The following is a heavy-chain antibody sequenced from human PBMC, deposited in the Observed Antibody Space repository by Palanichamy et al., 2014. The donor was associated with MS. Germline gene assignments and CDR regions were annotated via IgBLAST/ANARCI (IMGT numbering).Heavy chain of an antibody. Sequence: QVQLQESGPGLLKPSETLSLTCSVSGGSIGGYYWTWIRQPPGKGLEWIGYTYSSGSTKYNPSLKSRVTISVDTSKNQFSLKLNSVTAADTAVYFCARHGSHGGYHRFFDYWGQGTLVTVSS. J-gene: IGHJ4*02. CDR2: TYSSGST. CDR1: GGSIGGYY. CDR3: ARHGSHGGYHRFFDY. D-gene: IGHD1-26*01. V-gene: IGHV4-59*08.